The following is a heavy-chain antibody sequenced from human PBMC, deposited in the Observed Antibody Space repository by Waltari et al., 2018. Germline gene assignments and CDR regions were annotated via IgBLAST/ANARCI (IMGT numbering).Heavy chain of an antibody. Sequence: EARLEESGGGLEQPGKSLRLSCSASGFTFSTYAMTWVRQAPGKGLGGVSSIRYDGQTSFYADSVKGRCIISRDNSKSTLFLHLNSLRGDDTARYYCAKGIRATATYFYMDVWGKGTTVTVSS. CDR2: IRYDGQTS. D-gene: IGHD3-10*01. J-gene: IGHJ6*03. CDR1: GFTFSTYA. V-gene: IGHV3-23*04. CDR3: AKGIRATATYFYMDV.